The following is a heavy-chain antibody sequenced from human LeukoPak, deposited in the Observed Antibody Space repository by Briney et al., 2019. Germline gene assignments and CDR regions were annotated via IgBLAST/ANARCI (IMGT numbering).Heavy chain of an antibody. Sequence: GRSLRLSCAASGFTFSSYGMHWVRQAPGKGLEWVAVIRYDGSNKYYADSVKGRFTISRDNSKNTLYLQMNSLRAEDTAVYYCAREPHYGDYDGDAFDIWGQGTMVTVSS. D-gene: IGHD4-17*01. CDR2: IRYDGSNK. V-gene: IGHV3-33*08. CDR1: GFTFSSYG. J-gene: IGHJ3*02. CDR3: AREPHYGDYDGDAFDI.